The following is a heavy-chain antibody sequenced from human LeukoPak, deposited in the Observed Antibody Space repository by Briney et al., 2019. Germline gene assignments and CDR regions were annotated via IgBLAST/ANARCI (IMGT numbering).Heavy chain of an antibody. CDR1: GFTFSSYT. CDR3: ARGPHTSATTWYYFDY. D-gene: IGHD2-15*01. J-gene: IGHJ4*02. CDR2: INPSGGST. V-gene: IGHV1-46*01. Sequence: GGSLRLSCAASGFTFSSYTMHWVRQAPGQGLEWMGIINPSGGSTTYSQNFRGRVTMTRDTSTSTVYMELSSLRSEDTAVYYCARGPHTSATTWYYFDYWGQGTQVTVSS.